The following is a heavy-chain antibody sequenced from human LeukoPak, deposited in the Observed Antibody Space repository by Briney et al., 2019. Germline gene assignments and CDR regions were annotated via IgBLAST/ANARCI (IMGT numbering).Heavy chain of an antibody. CDR1: GFTVSSNY. D-gene: IGHD3-22*01. CDR3: ARDFPQYYYDSSGYFDAFDI. CDR2: IYSGGST. V-gene: IGHV3-53*05. J-gene: IGHJ3*02. Sequence: GGSLRLSCAASGFTVSSNYMSWVRQAPGKGLEWVSVIYSGGSTYYADSVKGRFTISRDNSKNTLYLQMNSLRSEDTAVYYCARDFPQYYYDSSGYFDAFDIWGQGTMVTVSS.